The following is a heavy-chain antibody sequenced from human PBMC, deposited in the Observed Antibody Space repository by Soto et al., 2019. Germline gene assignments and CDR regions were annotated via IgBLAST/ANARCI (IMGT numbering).Heavy chain of an antibody. CDR3: AKLGTYYYGSGSYRGEDY. J-gene: IGHJ4*02. CDR1: GFTFSSYG. Sequence: GGSLRLSCAASGFTFSSYGMHWVRQAPGKGLEWVAVISYDGSNKYYADSVKGRFTISRDNSKNTLYLQMNSLRAEDTAVYYCAKLGTYYYGSGSYRGEDYWGQGTLVTVSS. CDR2: ISYDGSNK. V-gene: IGHV3-30*18. D-gene: IGHD3-10*01.